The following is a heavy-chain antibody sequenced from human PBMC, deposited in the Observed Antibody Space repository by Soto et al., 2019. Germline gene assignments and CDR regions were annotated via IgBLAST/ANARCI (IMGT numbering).Heavy chain of an antibody. Sequence: SETLSLTCAVSGGSISSGGYSWSWIRQPPGKGLEWIGYIYHSGSTYYNPSLKSRVTISVDRSKNQFSLKLSSVTAADTAVYYCARDASYYGMDFWGQGTTVTASS. J-gene: IGHJ6*02. CDR3: ARDASYYGMDF. CDR1: GGSISSGGYS. CDR2: IYHSGST. V-gene: IGHV4-30-2*01.